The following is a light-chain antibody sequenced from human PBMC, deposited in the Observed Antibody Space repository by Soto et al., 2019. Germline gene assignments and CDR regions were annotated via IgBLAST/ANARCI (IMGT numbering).Light chain of an antibody. J-gene: IGKJ3*01. CDR1: QSVSSF. Sequence: EIVLTQSPVSLCLSPGERANLXCRASQSVSSFLAWYQQKPGQAPRLLIXXASKRATGLPDRFSVSWSGTDFNLTSSSLEPEDFAVYYCQKRSSWPPAFTFGPGTKVDIK. V-gene: IGKV3-11*01. CDR2: XAS. CDR3: QKRSSWPPAFT.